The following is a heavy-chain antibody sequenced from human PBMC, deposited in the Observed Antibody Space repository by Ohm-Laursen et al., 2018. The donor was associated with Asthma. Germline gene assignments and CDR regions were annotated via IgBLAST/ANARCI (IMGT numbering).Heavy chain of an antibody. Sequence: SLRLSCAATGFTFSSYSMNWVRQAPGKGLEWVSYISSSSSTIYYADSVKGRFTISRDNAKNSLYLQMDSLRAEDTAVYYCASGIWSTELYWGQGTLVTVSS. D-gene: IGHD3-10*01. CDR3: ASGIWSTELY. CDR1: GFTFSSYS. V-gene: IGHV3-48*01. J-gene: IGHJ4*02. CDR2: ISSSSSTI.